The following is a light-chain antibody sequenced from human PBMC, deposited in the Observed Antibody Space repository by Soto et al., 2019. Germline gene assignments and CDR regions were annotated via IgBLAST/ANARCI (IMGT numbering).Light chain of an antibody. V-gene: IGKV1-39*01. CDR2: GAS. CDR3: QESYSTPSVT. Sequence: DIQMTQSPSSMSASVGERVTITCRASQSISAYLNWYQQKPGKAPKLLIYGASSLQSGVPSRFSRSGSGTDFTLTISSLQPEDFAAYYCQESYSTPSVTFGPGTKVDIK. CDR1: QSISAY. J-gene: IGKJ3*01.